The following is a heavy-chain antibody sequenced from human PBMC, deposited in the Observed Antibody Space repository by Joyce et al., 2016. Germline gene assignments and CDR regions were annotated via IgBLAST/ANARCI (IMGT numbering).Heavy chain of an antibody. D-gene: IGHD4-23*01. CDR2: INPDRGDT. J-gene: IGHJ4*02. CDR1: GFSFSGYY. V-gene: IGHV1-2*02. Sequence: QVQLVQSGAEVKNPGASVKVSSRASGFSFSGYYIHWVRQDPGQGLEWMGWINPDRGDTIDAQKFQGRVTMTRDTSISTVYLELGRLTSDDTALYYCAREYGGTFYFDYWGQVTLVTVSS. CDR3: AREYGGTFYFDY.